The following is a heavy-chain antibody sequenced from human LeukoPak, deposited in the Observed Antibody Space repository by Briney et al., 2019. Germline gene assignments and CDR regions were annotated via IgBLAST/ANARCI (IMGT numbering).Heavy chain of an antibody. CDR3: ARDFRGPEAFDI. V-gene: IGHV1-69*05. CDR1: GGTFSSYA. CDR2: IIPIFGTA. J-gene: IGHJ3*02. D-gene: IGHD5-24*01. Sequence: SVKVSCKASGGTFSSYAISWVRQAPGQGLEWVGGIIPIFGTANYAQKFQGRVTITTDESTSTAYMELSSLRSEDTAVYYCARDFRGPEAFDIWGQGTMVTVSS.